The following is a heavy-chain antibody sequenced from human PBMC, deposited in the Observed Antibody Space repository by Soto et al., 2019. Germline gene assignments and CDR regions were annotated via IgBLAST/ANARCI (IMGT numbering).Heavy chain of an antibody. D-gene: IGHD6-6*01. Sequence: SQTLSLTCAISGDSVSSNSGAWNWIRQSPWRGLEWLGRTYYRSHWYNDFAVSVKSRVTIDPDTSKNQFSLQLNSVTPEDTAVYYCVRQYRDSQYYSGLDVWGQGTTVTVSS. J-gene: IGHJ6*02. CDR1: GDSVSSNSGA. CDR3: VRQYRDSQYYSGLDV. CDR2: TYYRSHWYN. V-gene: IGHV6-1*01.